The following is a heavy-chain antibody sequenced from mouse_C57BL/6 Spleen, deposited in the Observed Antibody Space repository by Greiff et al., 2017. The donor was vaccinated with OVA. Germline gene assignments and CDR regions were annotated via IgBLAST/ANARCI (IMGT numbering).Heavy chain of an antibody. V-gene: IGHV10-1*01. Sequence: EVQLQESGGGLVQPKGSLKLSCAASGFSFNTYAMNWVRQAPGKGLEWVARIRSKSNNYATYYADSVKDRFTISRDDSESMLYLQMNNLKTEDTAMYYCVRQGYYGSSYFDYWGQGTTLTVSS. J-gene: IGHJ2*01. CDR3: VRQGYYGSSYFDY. CDR1: GFSFNTYA. CDR2: IRSKSNNYAT. D-gene: IGHD1-1*01.